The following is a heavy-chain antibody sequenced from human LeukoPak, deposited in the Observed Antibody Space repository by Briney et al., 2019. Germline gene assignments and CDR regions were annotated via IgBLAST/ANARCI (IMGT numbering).Heavy chain of an antibody. Sequence: GGSLRLSCAASGFAFSTFEMAWVRQTPGRGLEWISVISGSASHTWVADSLRGRFTTSRDNSRNSQYLQMTNVGAEDTAFYYCARRQRRYFDVWDRGILVTVSS. J-gene: IGHJ2*01. CDR1: GFAFSTFE. CDR3: ARRQRRYFDV. CDR2: ISGSASHT. V-gene: IGHV3-48*03.